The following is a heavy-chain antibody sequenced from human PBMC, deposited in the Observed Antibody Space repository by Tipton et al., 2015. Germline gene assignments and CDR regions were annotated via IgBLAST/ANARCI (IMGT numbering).Heavy chain of an antibody. CDR1: GYSFTGYN. Sequence: QLVQSGAEVKKPGASVKVSCKASGYSFTGYNIAWVRQAPGQGLEWLGCISPYNGNTDYAQKVQGRVTMTTDTSTSTAYMELRSLRSDDTAVYYCARENSMWYPYFDYWGQGTLVTVSS. J-gene: IGHJ4*02. CDR2: ISPYNGNT. D-gene: IGHD2-15*01. V-gene: IGHV1-18*01. CDR3: ARENSMWYPYFDY.